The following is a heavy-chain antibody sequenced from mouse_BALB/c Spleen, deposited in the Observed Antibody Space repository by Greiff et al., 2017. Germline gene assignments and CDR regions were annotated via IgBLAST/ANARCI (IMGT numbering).Heavy chain of an antibody. Sequence: EVQLVESGGGLVKPGGSLKLSCAASGFTFSSYAMSWVRQTPEKRLEWVASISSGGSSYYPDSVKGRFTISRDNARNSLYLQMSSLRSEDTAMYYCARGYGYTYYAMDYWGQGTSVTVSS. CDR1: GFTFSSYA. CDR3: ARGYGYTYYAMDY. V-gene: IGHV5-6-5*01. D-gene: IGHD2-2*01. CDR2: ISSGGSS. J-gene: IGHJ4*01.